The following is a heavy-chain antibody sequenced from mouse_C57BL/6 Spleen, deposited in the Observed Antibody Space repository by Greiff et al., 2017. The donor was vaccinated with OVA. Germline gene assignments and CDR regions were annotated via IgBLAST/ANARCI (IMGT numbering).Heavy chain of an antibody. CDR2: INPNNGGT. J-gene: IGHJ3*01. V-gene: IGHV1-26*01. CDR3: ARSTGTGTLFAY. D-gene: IGHD4-1*01. CDR1: GYTFTDYY. Sequence: VQLQQSGPELVKPGASVKISCKASGYTFTDYYMNWVKQSHGKSLEWIGDINPNNGGTSYNQKFKGKATLTVDKSSSTAYMELRSLTSEDSAVYYCARSTGTGTLFAYWGQGTLVTVSA.